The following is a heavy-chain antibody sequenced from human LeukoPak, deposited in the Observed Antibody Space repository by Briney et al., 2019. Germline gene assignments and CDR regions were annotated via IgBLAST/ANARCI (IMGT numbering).Heavy chain of an antibody. CDR3: ARDSPIAAAGTNWFDP. Sequence: SQTLSLTCAISGDSVSSNSAAWNWIRQSPSRGLEWLGRTYYRSKWYNDYAVSVKSRITINPDTSKNRFSLQLNSVTPEDTAVYYCARDSPIAAAGTNWFDPWGQGTLVTVSS. CDR1: GDSVSSNSAA. J-gene: IGHJ5*02. V-gene: IGHV6-1*01. D-gene: IGHD6-13*01. CDR2: TYYRSKWYN.